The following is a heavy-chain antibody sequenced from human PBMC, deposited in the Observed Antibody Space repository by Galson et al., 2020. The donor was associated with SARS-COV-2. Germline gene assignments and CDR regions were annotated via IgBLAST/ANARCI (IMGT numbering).Heavy chain of an antibody. V-gene: IGHV3-21*01. CDR1: GFPFSSYS. J-gene: IGHJ5*02. CDR3: ARVIGGYRDWFDP. D-gene: IGHD3-22*01. Sequence: GGSLRLSCAASGFPFSSYSMNWVRQAPGKGLEWVSSISSSSSYIYYADSVKGRFTISRDNAKNSLYLQMNSLRAEDTAVYYCARVIGGYRDWFDPWGQGTLVTVSS. CDR2: ISSSSSYI.